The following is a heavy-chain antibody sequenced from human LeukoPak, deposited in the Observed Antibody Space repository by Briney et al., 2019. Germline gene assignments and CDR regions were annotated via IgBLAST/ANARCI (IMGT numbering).Heavy chain of an antibody. Sequence: EASVKVSCKASGYTFTSYGISWVRQAPGQGLEWMGWISAYNGNTNYAQKLQGRVTMTTDTSTSTAYMELRSLRSDDTAVYYCARDGPGYCSSTSCYASFDYWGQGTLVTVSP. D-gene: IGHD2-2*01. CDR1: GYTFTSYG. CDR3: ARDGPGYCSSTSCYASFDY. J-gene: IGHJ4*02. CDR2: ISAYNGNT. V-gene: IGHV1-18*01.